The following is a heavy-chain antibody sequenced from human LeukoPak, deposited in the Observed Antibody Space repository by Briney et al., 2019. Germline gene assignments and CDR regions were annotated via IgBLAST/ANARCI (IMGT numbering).Heavy chain of an antibody. J-gene: IGHJ4*02. D-gene: IGHD5-12*01. Sequence: KPSETLSLTCTVSGGSINSSSYYWSWIRQPPGKGLEWIGYISYSGSTNYNPSLKSRVTISVDTSKNQFSLKLSSVTAADTAVYYCARSYSGYDPVDYWGQGTLVTVSS. V-gene: IGHV4-61*01. CDR1: GGSINSSSYY. CDR2: ISYSGST. CDR3: ARSYSGYDPVDY.